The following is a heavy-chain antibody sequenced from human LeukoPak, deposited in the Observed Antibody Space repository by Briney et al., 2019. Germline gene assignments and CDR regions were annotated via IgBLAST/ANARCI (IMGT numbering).Heavy chain of an antibody. D-gene: IGHD1-14*01. CDR2: IYSSGNT. CDR3: ARHKSGIDWFDP. CDR1: GGSISTTNYY. Sequence: SETLSLTCTVSGGSISTTNYYWGWIRQPPGRDLEWIGSIYSSGNTYYNPSLESRVTISVDTSKNQFSLRLSSVTAADTAVYYCARHKSGIDWFDPWGQGTLVTVSS. V-gene: IGHV4-39*01. J-gene: IGHJ5*02.